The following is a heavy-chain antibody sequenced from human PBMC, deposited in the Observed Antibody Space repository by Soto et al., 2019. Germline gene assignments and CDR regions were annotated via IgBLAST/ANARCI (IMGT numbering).Heavy chain of an antibody. V-gene: IGHV3-49*03. Sequence: TGGSLRLSCTASGFTFGDYAMNWFRQAPGKGLEWVGFIRSKAYGGTTEYAASVKGRFTISRDDSKSMAYLQMNSLKTEETAVYYCTRGSPSLNPGIAVAAPAWGYYFDYWGQGT. D-gene: IGHD6-19*01. CDR3: TRGSPSLNPGIAVAAPAWGYYFDY. CDR1: GFTFGDYA. J-gene: IGHJ4*02. CDR2: IRSKAYGGTT.